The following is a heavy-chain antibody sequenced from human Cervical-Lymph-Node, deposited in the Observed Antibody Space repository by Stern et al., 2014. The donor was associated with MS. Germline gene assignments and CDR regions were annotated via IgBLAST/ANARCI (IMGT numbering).Heavy chain of an antibody. Sequence: VQLVESGGGVVQPGRSLRLSCAASGFTFGRYGMHWVRQTPGKGLEWGAVILYGGSDQSYADSVKGRFTISRDNSKNTLYLQMNSLRPEDTAVYYCAKDSSYSSGWSEYLQDWGQGTLVTVSS. CDR1: GFTFGRYG. V-gene: IGHV3-30*18. J-gene: IGHJ1*01. CDR2: ILYGGSDQ. D-gene: IGHD6-19*01. CDR3: AKDSSYSSGWSEYLQD.